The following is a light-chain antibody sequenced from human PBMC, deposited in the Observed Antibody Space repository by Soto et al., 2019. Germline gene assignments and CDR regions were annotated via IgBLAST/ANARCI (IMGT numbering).Light chain of an antibody. J-gene: IGKJ3*01. CDR1: QSISSY. V-gene: IGKV1-39*01. CDR2: AAS. CDR3: QQSYSTPLFS. Sequence: DIQMTQSPSSLSASVGDRVTITCRASQSISSYLNWYQQKPGKAPKLLIYAASSLQSGVPSRFSGSGSGTDFTPTITSLQPEDFATYYCQQSYSTPLFSFGPGTKVDI.